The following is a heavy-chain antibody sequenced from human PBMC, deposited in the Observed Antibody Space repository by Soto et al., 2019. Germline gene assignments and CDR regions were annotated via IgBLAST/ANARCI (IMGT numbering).Heavy chain of an antibody. CDR3: ARVYAYYFDY. Sequence: PAETLSLTCTVSGASISSYYWSWIRQPPGKGLEWIGYIYYSGSTNYNPSLKSRVTISVDTSKNQFSLKLSSVTAADTAGYYCARVYAYYFDYWGQGTLVTVSS. CDR2: IYYSGST. D-gene: IGHD2-8*01. CDR1: GASISSYY. J-gene: IGHJ4*02. V-gene: IGHV4-59*01.